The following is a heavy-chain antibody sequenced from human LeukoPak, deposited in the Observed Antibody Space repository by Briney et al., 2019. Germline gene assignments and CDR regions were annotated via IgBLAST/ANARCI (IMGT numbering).Heavy chain of an antibody. D-gene: IGHD1-26*01. CDR3: AKTRYSEKNFDY. CDR1: GFTFSSYA. J-gene: IGHJ4*02. CDR2: ISGSGDYT. Sequence: GGSLRLSCAASGFTFSSYAFSWVRQAPGKGLEWVSAISGSGDYTYYADSVKGRFTISRDNSKNTLYLQMNSLRAEDTAVYYCAKTRYSEKNFDYWGQGTLVTVSS. V-gene: IGHV3-23*01.